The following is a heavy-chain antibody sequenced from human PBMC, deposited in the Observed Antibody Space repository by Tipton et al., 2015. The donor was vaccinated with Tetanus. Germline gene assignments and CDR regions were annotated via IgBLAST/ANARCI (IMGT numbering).Heavy chain of an antibody. V-gene: IGHV3-33*01. CDR3: ARARSNDYGGNGDGMDV. CDR1: GFTFSSYG. Sequence: SLRLSCAASGFTFSSYGMHWVRQAPGKGLEWVAVIWYDGSNKYYADSVKGRFTISRDNSKNTLYLQMNSLRAEDTAVYYCARARSNDYGGNGDGMDVWGQGTTVTVSS. D-gene: IGHD4-23*01. J-gene: IGHJ6*02. CDR2: IWYDGSNK.